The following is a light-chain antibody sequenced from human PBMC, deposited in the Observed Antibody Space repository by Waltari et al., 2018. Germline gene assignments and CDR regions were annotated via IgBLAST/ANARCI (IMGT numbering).Light chain of an antibody. J-gene: IGKJ4*01. Sequence: EIVLTQSPATLSLSPGERATLSCRPSQRVSSHLAWYQQKPGQAPRLLISAASKRATGIPARFSGSGSGTDFTLTISRLEPEDFAVYYCQQRAGWPTFGGGTKVEIK. CDR1: QRVSSH. CDR3: QQRAGWPT. V-gene: IGKV3-11*01. CDR2: AAS.